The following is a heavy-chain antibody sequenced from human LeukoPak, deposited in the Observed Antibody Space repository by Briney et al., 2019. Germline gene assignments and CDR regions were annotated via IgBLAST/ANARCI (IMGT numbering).Heavy chain of an antibody. V-gene: IGHV5-51*01. Sequence: GESLKISCKGSGYSFTSYWIGWVRQMPGKGLEWMGIIYPGVSDTRYSPSFQGQVTISADKSISTAYLQWSSLKASDTAMYYCAVSSTLYCSSTSCHDYYYYGMDVWGQGTTVTVSS. CDR2: IYPGVSDT. D-gene: IGHD2-2*01. CDR3: AVSSTLYCSSTSCHDYYYYGMDV. J-gene: IGHJ6*02. CDR1: GYSFTSYW.